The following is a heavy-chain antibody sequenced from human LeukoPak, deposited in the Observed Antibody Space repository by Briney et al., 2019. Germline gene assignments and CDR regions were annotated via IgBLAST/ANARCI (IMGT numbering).Heavy chain of an antibody. CDR2: ISSSSYI. V-gene: IGHV3-21*01. D-gene: IGHD3-10*01. CDR1: GFTFSSYS. J-gene: IGHJ4*02. Sequence: GGSLRLSCAASGFTFSSYSMNWVRQAPGKGLEWVSSISSSSYIYYADSVKGRFTISRDNAKNSLYLQMNSLRAEDTAVYYCARGAPVLLWFGEFSSGGFDYWGQGTLVTVSS. CDR3: ARGAPVLLWFGEFSSGGFDY.